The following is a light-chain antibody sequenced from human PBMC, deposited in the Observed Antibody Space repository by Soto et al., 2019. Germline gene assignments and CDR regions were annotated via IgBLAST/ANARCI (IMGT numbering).Light chain of an antibody. CDR2: GAS. V-gene: IGKV3-20*01. CDR3: QQYGSAPLYT. Sequence: EMVLTQSPGTLSLSPGERATLSCRASQSFSSNYLAWYQHKPGQAPRLLIYGASTRATGIPDRFSGSGSGTDFTLTISRLEPEDFAVYYCQQYGSAPLYTFGQGTKLEIK. J-gene: IGKJ2*01. CDR1: QSFSSNY.